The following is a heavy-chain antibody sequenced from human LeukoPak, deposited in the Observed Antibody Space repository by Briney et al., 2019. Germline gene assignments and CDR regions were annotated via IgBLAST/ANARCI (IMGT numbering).Heavy chain of an antibody. J-gene: IGHJ4*02. CDR2: ISDNSAYI. CDR3: ARDPAPHSAHLPHFDY. CDR1: GFAFGGYT. V-gene: IGHV3-21*01. Sequence: PGGSLRLSCAASGFAFGGYTMTWVRQAPGKGLEWVSSISDNSAYIYHAESLQGRFTTSRDNAKNSLFLQMSSLRADDAAVYYCARDPAPHSAHLPHFDYWGQGILVTVSS. D-gene: IGHD5-18*01.